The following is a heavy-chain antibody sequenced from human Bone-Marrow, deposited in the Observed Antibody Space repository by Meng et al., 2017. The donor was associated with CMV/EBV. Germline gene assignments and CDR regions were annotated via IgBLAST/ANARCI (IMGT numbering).Heavy chain of an antibody. V-gene: IGHV4-59*01. CDR3: ARARYCSSTSCYIRYYYYGRDV. J-gene: IGHJ6*02. D-gene: IGHD2-2*02. CDR1: AGSISSYS. Sequence: SETLSPTCTVSAGSISSYSWSWIRQPPGKGLEWIGYIYYSGSTNYNPSLKSRVTISVDTSKNQFSLKLSSVTAADTAVYYCARARYCSSTSCYIRYYYYGRDVWGQGNTVNVTS. CDR2: IYYSGST.